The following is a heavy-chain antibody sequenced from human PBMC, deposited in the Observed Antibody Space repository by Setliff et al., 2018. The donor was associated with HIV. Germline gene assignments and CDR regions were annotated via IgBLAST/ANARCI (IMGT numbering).Heavy chain of an antibody. V-gene: IGHV1-2*02. CDR1: GFTFSDYY. J-gene: IGHJ6*03. D-gene: IGHD2-15*01. Sequence: GASVKVSCKASGFTFSDYYMHWVRQAPGQGLEWMGWVRPYNADKNYAQKFQGRVTMTSDTSISTAYLELSGLTSDDTAIYYCASDRAYCSSGSCYRPLVYYFYYMDVWGTGTTVTVSS. CDR3: ASDRAYCSSGSCYRPLVYYFYYMDV. CDR2: VRPYNADK.